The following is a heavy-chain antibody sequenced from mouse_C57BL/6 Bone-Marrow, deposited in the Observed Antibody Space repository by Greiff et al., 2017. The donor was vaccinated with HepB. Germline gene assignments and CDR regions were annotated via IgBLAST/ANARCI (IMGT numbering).Heavy chain of an antibody. CDR2: INYDGSST. V-gene: IGHV5-16*01. Sequence: EVKLVESEGGLVQPGSSMKLSCTASGFTFSDYYMAWVRQVPEKGLEWVANINYDGSSTYYLDSLKSRFIISRDNAKNILYLQMSSLKSEDTATYYCAREGPGTYFDVWGTGTTVTVSS. CDR1: GFTFSDYY. J-gene: IGHJ1*03. D-gene: IGHD4-1*01. CDR3: AREGPGTYFDV.